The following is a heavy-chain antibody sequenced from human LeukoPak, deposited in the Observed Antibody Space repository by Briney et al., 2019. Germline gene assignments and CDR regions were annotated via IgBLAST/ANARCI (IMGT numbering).Heavy chain of an antibody. CDR3: AREGLSTLNWFDP. CDR2: ISSSSSYI. Sequence: GSLRLSCAASGFTFSSYSMNWVRQAPGKGLEWVSSISSSSSYIYYADSVKGRFTISRDNAKNSLYLQMNSLRAEDTAVYYCAREGLSTLNWFDPWGQGTLVTVSS. V-gene: IGHV3-21*01. CDR1: GFTFSSYS. J-gene: IGHJ5*02. D-gene: IGHD3-16*02.